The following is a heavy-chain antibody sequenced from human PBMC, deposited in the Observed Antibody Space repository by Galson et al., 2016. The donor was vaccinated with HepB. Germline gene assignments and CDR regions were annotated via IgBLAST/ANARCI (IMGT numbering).Heavy chain of an antibody. V-gene: IGHV4-31*03. D-gene: IGHD1-7*01. Sequence: TLSLTCTVSGGSISSDGHYWSWIRQHPGKGLEWIGYIYYSGSTYYNPSLKSRVTISVDPSKNQFSLKLSSVTAADTAVYYCAKDRGGWNYSFDYWGQGTLVTVSS. CDR1: GGSISSDGHY. CDR3: AKDRGGWNYSFDY. CDR2: IYYSGST. J-gene: IGHJ4*02.